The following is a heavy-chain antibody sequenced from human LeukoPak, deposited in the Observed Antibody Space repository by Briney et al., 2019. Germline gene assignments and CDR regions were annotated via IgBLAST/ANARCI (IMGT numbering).Heavy chain of an antibody. CDR1: GYTYTPYD. D-gene: IGHD6-19*01. J-gene: IGHJ5*02. CDR3: ARGRGSGHKENWFDP. Sequence: GASVKVCCKASGYTYTPYDINWVRQATGQGHEWIGWMNPNSGNTGYTQNFQGRVTMTRNTSISTAYMELSSLKSEDTAVYYCARGRGSGHKENWFDPWGLGTLVTVSS. V-gene: IGHV1-8*01. CDR2: MNPNSGNT.